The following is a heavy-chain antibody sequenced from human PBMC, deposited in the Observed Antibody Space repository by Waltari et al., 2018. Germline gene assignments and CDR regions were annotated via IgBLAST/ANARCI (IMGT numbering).Heavy chain of an antibody. CDR2: FNPEDGEI. CDR3: ATSNSGGRRGFDY. CDR1: GYALSELS. J-gene: IGHJ4*02. V-gene: IGHV1-24*01. D-gene: IGHD2-15*01. Sequence: QVQLEQSGAEVKKPGASLKVSCKVSGYALSELSMHWVRQAPGEGLELMGGFNPEDGEIIYAQKFRGRVTMTEDTSTETVYMDLSSLRSEDTAVYYCATSNSGGRRGFDYWGQGTLVTVSS.